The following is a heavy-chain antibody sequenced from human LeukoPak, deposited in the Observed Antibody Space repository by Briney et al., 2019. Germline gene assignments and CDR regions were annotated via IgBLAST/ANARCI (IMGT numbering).Heavy chain of an antibody. Sequence: GGSLRLSCAASGFTFSSYEMNWVRQTPGKGLEWVAFIRRDGSYQQYADSVKGRFTVSRDNSKDMVYLQMNSLRTEDTAVYYCAKNRDSSDYPRDFDFWGQGTLVTVSS. V-gene: IGHV3-30*02. CDR2: IRRDGSYQ. J-gene: IGHJ4*02. CDR1: GFTFSSYE. CDR3: AKNRDSSDYPRDFDF. D-gene: IGHD3-22*01.